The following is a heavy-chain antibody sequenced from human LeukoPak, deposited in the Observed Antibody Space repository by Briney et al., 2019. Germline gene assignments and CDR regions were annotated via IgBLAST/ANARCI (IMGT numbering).Heavy chain of an antibody. D-gene: IGHD6-13*01. CDR3: ARIGAGSSRDY. V-gene: IGHV3-21*04. CDR1: GFAISNFS. CDR2: IVGSSST. J-gene: IGHJ4*02. Sequence: GESLRLSCAVSGFAISNFSMTWVCQAPGKGLEWVSSIVGSSSTYYADSLKGRFTISRDNAKNSLYLQMNSLSADDTAVYYCARIGAGSSRDYWGQGTLVTVSS.